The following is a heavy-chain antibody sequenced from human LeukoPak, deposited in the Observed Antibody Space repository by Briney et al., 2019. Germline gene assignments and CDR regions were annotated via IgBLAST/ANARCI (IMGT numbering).Heavy chain of an antibody. CDR3: AKDSYYYDSSGSPGDY. CDR2: ISYDGSNK. J-gene: IGHJ4*02. D-gene: IGHD3-22*01. CDR1: GFTFSSYG. V-gene: IGHV3-30*18. Sequence: GGSLRLSCAASGFTFSSYGMHWVRQAPGKGLEWVAVISYDGSNKYYADSVKGRFTISRDNSKNTLYLQMNSLRAEDTVVYYCAKDSYYYDSSGSPGDYWGQGTLVTVSS.